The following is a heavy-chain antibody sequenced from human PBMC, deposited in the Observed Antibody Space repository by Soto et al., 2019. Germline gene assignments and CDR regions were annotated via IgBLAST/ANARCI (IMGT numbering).Heavy chain of an antibody. Sequence: KTSETLSLTCTVSGGSISSGGYYWSWIRQHPGKGLEWIGYIYYSGSTYYNPSLKSRVTISVDTSKNQFSLKLSSVTAADTAVYYCARVLDSSGYLGWFDPWGQGTLVTVSS. CDR1: GGSISSGGYY. V-gene: IGHV4-31*03. D-gene: IGHD3-22*01. CDR2: IYYSGST. J-gene: IGHJ5*02. CDR3: ARVLDSSGYLGWFDP.